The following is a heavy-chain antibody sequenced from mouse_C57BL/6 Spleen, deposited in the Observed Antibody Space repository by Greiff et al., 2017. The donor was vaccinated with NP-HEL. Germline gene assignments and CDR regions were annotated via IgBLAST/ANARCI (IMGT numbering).Heavy chain of an antibody. Sequence: EVKLQESGPGLVKPSQSLSLTCSVTGYSITSGYYWNWIRQFPGNKLEWMGYISYDGSNNYNPSLKNRISITRDTSKNQFFLKLNSVTTEDTATYYCARDNGGNYVIWFAYWGQGTLVTVSA. D-gene: IGHD1-1*02. CDR1: GYSITSGYY. J-gene: IGHJ3*01. CDR2: ISYDGSN. CDR3: ARDNGGNYVIWFAY. V-gene: IGHV3-6*01.